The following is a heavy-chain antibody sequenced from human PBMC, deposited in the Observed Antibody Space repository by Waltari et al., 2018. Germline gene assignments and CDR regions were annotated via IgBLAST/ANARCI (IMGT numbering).Heavy chain of an antibody. D-gene: IGHD1-26*01. CDR3: ARGHGGSYYVFDY. V-gene: IGHV4-59*11. J-gene: IGHJ4*02. Sequence: QVQLQESGPGLVKPSETLSLTCSVSGDSFSSHFWSWFRQPPGKGLQWLGYIYYSGGADYNPSLKIRVTISVDTSKNQFSLKLTSVIAADTAVYYCARGHGGSYYVFDYWGQGTLVTVSS. CDR1: GDSFSSHF. CDR2: IYYSGGA.